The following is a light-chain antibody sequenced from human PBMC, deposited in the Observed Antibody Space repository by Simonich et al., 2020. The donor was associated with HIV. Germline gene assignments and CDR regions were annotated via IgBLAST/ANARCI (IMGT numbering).Light chain of an antibody. J-gene: IGKJ1*01. CDR2: AAS. V-gene: IGKV1-39*01. Sequence: TQSPSFLSASVGDRVTITFRASQGISSYLAWYQQKPGKAPKPLIYAASTLQSGVPSRFSGSGSGTDFTLTISSLQPEDFATYYCQQSYSTPRTFGQGTKVEIK. CDR1: QGISSY. CDR3: QQSYSTPRT.